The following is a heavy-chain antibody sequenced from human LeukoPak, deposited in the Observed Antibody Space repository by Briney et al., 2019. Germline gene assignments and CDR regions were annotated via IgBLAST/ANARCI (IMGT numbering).Heavy chain of an antibody. D-gene: IGHD2-2*01. CDR2: IYTSGST. J-gene: IGHJ5*02. CDR1: GGSINSYY. CDR3: ARLVVPAAILDP. V-gene: IGHV4-4*09. Sequence: PSETLSVTCTVSGGSINSYYWSWIRQPRGKGLEWIGYIYTSGSTNYNPSLKSRVTISVDTSKNQFSLKLSSVTAADTAVYYCARLVVPAAILDPWGQGTLVTVSS.